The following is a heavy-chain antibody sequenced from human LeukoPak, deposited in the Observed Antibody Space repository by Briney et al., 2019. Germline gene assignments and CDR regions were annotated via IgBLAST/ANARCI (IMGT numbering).Heavy chain of an antibody. J-gene: IGHJ3*02. D-gene: IGHD2-21*02. CDR3: ARSLAYCGGDCYYDAFDI. CDR1: GGSISSYY. CDR2: IYYSGST. V-gene: IGHV4-59*01. Sequence: SETLSLTCTVSGGSISSYYWSWIRQPPGKGLEWIGYIYYSGSTNYNPSLKSRVTISVDTSRNQFSLKLSSVTAADTAVYYCARSLAYCGGDCYYDAFDIWGQGTMVTVSS.